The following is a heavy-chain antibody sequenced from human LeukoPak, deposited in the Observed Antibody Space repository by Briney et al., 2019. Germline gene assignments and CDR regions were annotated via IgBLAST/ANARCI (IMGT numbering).Heavy chain of an antibody. CDR1: GFTFSTYW. Sequence: GGSLRLSCAASGFTFSTYWMTWVRQAPGKGLDWVGNIKQDGSETYYADSLKGRFTISRDNAKSALYLQMNSLRAEDTAVYYCAMGGSSPLWGKGTTVTVSS. D-gene: IGHD3-16*01. V-gene: IGHV3-7*01. CDR3: AMGGSSPL. CDR2: IKQDGSET. J-gene: IGHJ6*04.